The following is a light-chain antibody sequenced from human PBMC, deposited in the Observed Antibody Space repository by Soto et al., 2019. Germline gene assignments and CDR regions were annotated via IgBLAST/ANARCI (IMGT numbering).Light chain of an antibody. Sequence: EMVLTQSPGTLSLSPGERATLSCRASQSITNNYLAWYQQKPGRAHRLLIYGASSRATGIPDRFSGSGSGTDFPLTISMLEPEDFAMYYCQQYGYLVTFGGGTKVEIK. CDR2: GAS. CDR1: QSITNNY. CDR3: QQYGYLVT. J-gene: IGKJ4*01. V-gene: IGKV3-20*01.